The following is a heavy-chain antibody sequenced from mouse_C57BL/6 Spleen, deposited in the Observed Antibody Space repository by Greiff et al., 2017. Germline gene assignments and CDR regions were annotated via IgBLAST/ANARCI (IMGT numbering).Heavy chain of an antibody. D-gene: IGHD1-1*01. J-gene: IGHJ2*01. V-gene: IGHV5-4*01. CDR1: GFTFSSYA. CDR2: ISDGGSYT. CDR3: AREDYYGHFDY. Sequence: EVQVVESGGGLVKPGGSLKLSCAASGFTFSSYAMSWVRQTPEKRLEWVATISDGGSYTYYPDNVKGRFTISRDNAKNNLYLQMSHLKSEDTAMYYCAREDYYGHFDYWGKGTTLTVSS.